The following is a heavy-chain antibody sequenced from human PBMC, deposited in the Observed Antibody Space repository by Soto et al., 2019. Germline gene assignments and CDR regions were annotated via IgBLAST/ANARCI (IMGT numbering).Heavy chain of an antibody. Sequence: PGGSLRLSCAASGFTFTSYAMSWVRQAPGQGLEWVSDISGNGDTTHYADSVKGRFTISRDNSKNTLYLQMSRLRAEDTAVYYCAKDEGTHDFWSGYVNWFDPWGQGTLVTVSS. CDR3: AKDEGTHDFWSGYVNWFDP. D-gene: IGHD3-3*01. V-gene: IGHV3-23*01. J-gene: IGHJ5*02. CDR1: GFTFTSYA. CDR2: ISGNGDTT.